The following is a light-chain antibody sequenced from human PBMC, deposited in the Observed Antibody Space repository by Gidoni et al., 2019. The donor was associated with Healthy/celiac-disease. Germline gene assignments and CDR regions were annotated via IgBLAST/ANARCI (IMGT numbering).Light chain of an antibody. Sequence: DIQMTQSPSTLSASVGDRVTITCRASQSISSWLAWYQQKPGKAPKLLIYKASSLESGVPSRFSGRGSGTEFTLTISSLQPDDFATYYCQQYNSYCSFGQGTKLEIK. J-gene: IGKJ2*04. CDR2: KAS. V-gene: IGKV1-5*03. CDR3: QQYNSYCS. CDR1: QSISSW.